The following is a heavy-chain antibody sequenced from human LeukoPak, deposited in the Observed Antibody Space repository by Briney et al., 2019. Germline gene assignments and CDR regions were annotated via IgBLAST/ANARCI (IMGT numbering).Heavy chain of an antibody. CDR2: ISSDSNTI. CDR1: GFTFSTQS. D-gene: IGHD2-2*01. V-gene: IGHV3-48*01. J-gene: IGHJ6*03. Sequence: GGSLRLSCAASGFTFSTQSMSWVRQAPGKGLEWVAYISSDSNTIYYADSVKGRFTIPRDNAKDSLYLQMNSLRAEDTAVYYCARTRYYMDVWGKGTTVTVSS. CDR3: ARTRYYMDV.